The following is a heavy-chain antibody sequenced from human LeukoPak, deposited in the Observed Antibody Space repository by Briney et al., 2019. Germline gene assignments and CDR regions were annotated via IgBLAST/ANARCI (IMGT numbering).Heavy chain of an antibody. CDR2: IWDDGKTE. D-gene: IGHD5-18*01. J-gene: IGHJ4*02. CDR3: ARVVDTHFDY. CDR1: GFTFSTYA. Sequence: GGSLRLSCAASGFTFSTYAMHWVRQAPGKGLEWVAVIWDDGKTENYADSVKGRFTISRDNSKNTLYLQMNSLRAEDTAVYYCARVVDTHFDYWGQGTLVTVSS. V-gene: IGHV3-33*08.